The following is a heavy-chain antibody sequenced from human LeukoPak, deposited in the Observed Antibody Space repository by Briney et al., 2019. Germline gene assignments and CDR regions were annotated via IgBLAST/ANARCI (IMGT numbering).Heavy chain of an antibody. V-gene: IGHV3-23*01. J-gene: IGHJ6*03. CDR3: AKGGDRLGLYYYYMDV. D-gene: IGHD2-21*02. CDR1: GFTFSSYA. CDR2: ISGSGGST. Sequence: PGGSLRLSCAASGFTFSSYAMSWVRQAPGKGLEWVSAISGSGGSTYYADSVKGRFTISRDNSKNTLYLQMNSLRAEDTAVYYCAKGGDRLGLYYYYMDVWGKGTTVTVSS.